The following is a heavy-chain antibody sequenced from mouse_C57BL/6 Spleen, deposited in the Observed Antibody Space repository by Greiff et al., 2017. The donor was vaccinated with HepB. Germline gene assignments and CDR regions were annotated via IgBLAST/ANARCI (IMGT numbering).Heavy chain of an antibody. CDR3: AREGLRRGYYFDY. Sequence: VQLQQSGPELVKPGASVKMSCKASGYTFTDYNMHWVKQSHGKSLEWIGYINPNNGGTSYNQKFKGKATLTVNKSSSTAYMELRSLTSEDSAVYYCAREGLRRGYYFDYWGQGTTLTVSS. CDR2: INPNNGGT. D-gene: IGHD2-4*01. V-gene: IGHV1-22*01. CDR1: GYTFTDYN. J-gene: IGHJ2*01.